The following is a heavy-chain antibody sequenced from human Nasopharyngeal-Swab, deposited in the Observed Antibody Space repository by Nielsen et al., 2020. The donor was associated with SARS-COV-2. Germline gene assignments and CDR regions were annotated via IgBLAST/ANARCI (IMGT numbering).Heavy chain of an antibody. CDR3: ARHERSYYGSGSYYNAYYYYYGMDV. CDR2: IDPSDSYT. D-gene: IGHD3-10*01. J-gene: IGHJ6*02. Sequence: KVSCKGSGYSFTSYWISWVRQMPGKGLEWMGRIDPSDSYTNYSPSFQGHVTISADKSISTAYLQWSSLKASDTAMYYCARHERSYYGSGSYYNAYYYYYGMDVWGQGTTVTVSS. V-gene: IGHV5-10-1*01. CDR1: GYSFTSYW.